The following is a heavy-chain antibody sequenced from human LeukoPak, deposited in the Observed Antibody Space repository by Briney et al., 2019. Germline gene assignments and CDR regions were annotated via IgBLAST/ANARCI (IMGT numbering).Heavy chain of an antibody. D-gene: IGHD5-12*01. V-gene: IGHV4-39*01. Sequence: SETLSLTCTVSGCSISSSSYYWGWIRQPPGKGLEWIGSIYYSGSTYYNSSLKSRVTISVDTSKNQFSLKLSSVTAADTAVYYCAMVPRGYGIVNFDYWGQGTLVTVSS. CDR3: AMVPRGYGIVNFDY. CDR2: IYYSGST. CDR1: GCSISSSSYY. J-gene: IGHJ4*02.